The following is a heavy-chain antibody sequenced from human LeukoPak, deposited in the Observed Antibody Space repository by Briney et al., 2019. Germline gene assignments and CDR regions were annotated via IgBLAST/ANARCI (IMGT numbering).Heavy chain of an antibody. Sequence: GGSLRLSCAASGFTFSSYEMNWVRQAPGKGLEWVSYISSSGSTIYYADSGKGRSTISRDNAKNSLYLQMNSLRAEDTAVYYCAVMGGDCYRWGQGTLVTVSS. CDR3: AVMGGDCYR. D-gene: IGHD2-21*02. J-gene: IGHJ4*02. CDR2: ISSSGSTI. V-gene: IGHV3-48*03. CDR1: GFTFSSYE.